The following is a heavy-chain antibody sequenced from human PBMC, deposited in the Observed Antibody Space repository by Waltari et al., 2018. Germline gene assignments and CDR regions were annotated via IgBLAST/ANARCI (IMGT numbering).Heavy chain of an antibody. CDR2: TDSGGDT. CDR3: TRWNPYYVAFDM. CDR1: ELPFINYD. D-gene: IGHD3-10*01. J-gene: IGHJ3*02. V-gene: IGHV3-13*01. Sequence: EVQLAESGGDLVQPGGPLRLSCAASELPFINYDIHWVRRRPGRGLEWVSVTDSGGDTYYVASVKGRFTVSRENAKKSLYLQMNSLRAEDTAVYYCTRWNPYYVAFDMWGQGTMVTVSS.